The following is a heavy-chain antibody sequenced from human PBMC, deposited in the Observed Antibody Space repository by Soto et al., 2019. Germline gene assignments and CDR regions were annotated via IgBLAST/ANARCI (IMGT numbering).Heavy chain of an antibody. D-gene: IGHD3-22*01. Sequence: GASVKVSCKASGYTFTGYYMHWVRQAPGQGLEWMGWINPNSGGTNYAQKFQGWVTMTRDTSISTAYMELSRLRSDDTAVYYCARAKYYYDSSGYYYDLSALGYWGQGTLVTVSS. CDR3: ARAKYYYDSSGYYYDLSALGY. CDR1: GYTFTGYY. V-gene: IGHV1-2*04. CDR2: INPNSGGT. J-gene: IGHJ4*02.